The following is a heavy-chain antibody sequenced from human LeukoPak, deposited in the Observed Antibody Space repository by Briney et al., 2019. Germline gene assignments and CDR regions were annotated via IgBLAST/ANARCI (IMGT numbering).Heavy chain of an antibody. CDR3: ARVLPRYSGSYYPLDY. D-gene: IGHD1-26*01. CDR1: GGTFISCA. Sequence: ASVKVFCKASGGTFISCAISWVRQAPGQGLEWMGGIIPIFGTANYAQKFQGRVTITADESTSTAYMELSSLRSEDTAVYYCARVLPRYSGSYYPLDYWGQGTLVTVSS. V-gene: IGHV1-69*01. CDR2: IIPIFGTA. J-gene: IGHJ4*02.